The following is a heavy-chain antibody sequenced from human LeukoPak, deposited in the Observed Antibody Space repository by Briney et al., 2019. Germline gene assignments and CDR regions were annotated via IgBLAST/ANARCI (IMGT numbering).Heavy chain of an antibody. V-gene: IGHV3-21*01. D-gene: IGHD3-10*01. Sequence: GGSLRLSCAASGFTFSSYSMNWVRQAPGKGLEWVSSISSSSSYIYYADSVKGRFTISRGNAKNSLYLQMNSLRAEDTAVYYCARDGGSGGYYRVTDYYYMDVWGKGTTVTVSS. J-gene: IGHJ6*03. CDR1: GFTFSSYS. CDR3: ARDGGSGGYYRVTDYYYMDV. CDR2: ISSSSSYI.